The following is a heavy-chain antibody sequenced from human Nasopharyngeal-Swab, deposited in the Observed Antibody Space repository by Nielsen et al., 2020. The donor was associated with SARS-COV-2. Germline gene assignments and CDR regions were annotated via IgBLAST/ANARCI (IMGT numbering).Heavy chain of an antibody. CDR3: ARDLGGSVPAAMGAFDI. CDR2: ISSSSSYI. V-gene: IGHV3-21*01. D-gene: IGHD2-2*01. J-gene: IGHJ3*02. Sequence: WIRQPPGKGREWVSSISSSSSYIYYADSVKGRFTISRDNAKNSLYLQMNSLRAEDTAVYYCARDLGGSVPAAMGAFDIWGQGTMVTVSS.